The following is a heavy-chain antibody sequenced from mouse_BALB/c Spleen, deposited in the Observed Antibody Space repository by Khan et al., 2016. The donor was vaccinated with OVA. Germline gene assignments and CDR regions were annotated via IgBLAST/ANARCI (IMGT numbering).Heavy chain of an antibody. V-gene: IGHV1S135*01. CDR1: GYSFTSYY. J-gene: IGHJ3*01. Sequence: VQLQQSGPELMKPGASVKISCKASGYSFTSYYIHWVKQSHGKSLEWIGYIDPFNGGTSSNPNFKGKATLTVDKSSSTAYMHLSSLTSDDSAVYYCARHGYVAWFAYWGQGTLVTVSA. CDR2: IDPFNGGT. D-gene: IGHD2-2*01. CDR3: ARHGYVAWFAY.